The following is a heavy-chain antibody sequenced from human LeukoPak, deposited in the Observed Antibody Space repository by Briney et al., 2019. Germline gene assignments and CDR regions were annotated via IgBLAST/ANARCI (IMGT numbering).Heavy chain of an antibody. CDR1: GFTFSSYS. V-gene: IGHV3-21*01. CDR3: ARERTGYSSSWSHYYYYGMDV. J-gene: IGHJ6*02. D-gene: IGHD6-13*01. CDR2: ISSSSSHI. Sequence: GGSLRLSCAASGFTFSSYSMNWVRQAPGQGLEWVSSISSSSSHIYYADSVKGRFTISRDNAKNSLYLQMNSLRAEDTAVYYCARERTGYSSSWSHYYYYGMDVWGQGTTVTVSS.